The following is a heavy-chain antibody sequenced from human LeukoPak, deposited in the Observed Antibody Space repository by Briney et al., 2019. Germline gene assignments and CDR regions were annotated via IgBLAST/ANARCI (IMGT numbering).Heavy chain of an antibody. CDR3: ARPNYDFWSGIPTGFDY. V-gene: IGHV4-38-2*01. CDR1: GYSISSGYY. J-gene: IGHJ4*02. Sequence: PSETLSLTCAVSGYSISSGYYWGWIRQPPGKGLEWIGSIYHSGSTYYNPSLKSRVTISVDTSKNQFSLKLSSVTAAGTAVYYCARPNYDFWSGIPTGFDYWGQGTLVTVSS. CDR2: IYHSGST. D-gene: IGHD3-3*01.